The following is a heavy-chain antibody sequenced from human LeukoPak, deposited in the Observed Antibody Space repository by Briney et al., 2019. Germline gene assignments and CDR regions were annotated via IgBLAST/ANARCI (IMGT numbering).Heavy chain of an antibody. D-gene: IGHD6-6*01. CDR2: INSDGSEG. V-gene: IGHV3-7*03. CDR1: GFTFSGFW. J-gene: IGHJ3*01. Sequence: GGSLRLSCAVSGFTFSGFWMSWSRQAPGKGLEWVASINSDGSEGYYADVVKGRFTISRDNAKNPLYLQINSLRAEDTAVYYCARSSYSSSSSVWGQGTMVTVSS. CDR3: ARSSYSSSSSV.